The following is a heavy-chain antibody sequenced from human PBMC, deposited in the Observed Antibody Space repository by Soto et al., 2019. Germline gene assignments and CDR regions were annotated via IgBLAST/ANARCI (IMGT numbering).Heavy chain of an antibody. D-gene: IGHD2-15*01. Sequence: PGGSLRLSCAASGFTFSGSAMHWVRQASGKGLEWVGRIRSKANSYATAYAASVKGRFTISRDDSKNTAYLQMNSLKTEDTAVYYCIAYCRSGSCYNTYLDYWXQGXLVXVS. CDR2: IRSKANSYAT. CDR3: IAYCRSGSCYNTYLDY. V-gene: IGHV3-73*01. J-gene: IGHJ4*02. CDR1: GFTFSGSA.